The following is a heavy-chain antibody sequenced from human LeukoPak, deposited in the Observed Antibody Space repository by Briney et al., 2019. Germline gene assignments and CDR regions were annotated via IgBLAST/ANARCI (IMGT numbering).Heavy chain of an antibody. CDR3: ARLSAYYYGSYFYYYMDV. CDR2: ISSDGSRV. D-gene: IGHD3-10*01. Sequence: GGSLRLSCAASGFTFSDYWMHWVRQAPGKGLVWVSRISSDGSRVTYVDSVKGRFTISRDNAKNSVYLQMNSLRAEDTALYYCARLSAYYYGSYFYYYMDVWGKGTTVTISS. V-gene: IGHV3-74*01. CDR1: GFTFSDYW. J-gene: IGHJ6*03.